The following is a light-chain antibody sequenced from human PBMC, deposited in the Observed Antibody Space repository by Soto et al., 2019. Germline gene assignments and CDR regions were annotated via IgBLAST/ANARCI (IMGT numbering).Light chain of an antibody. Sequence: QSVLTQPASVSGSPGQSISMSCTGTTNDVSDFKFVSWYQHHPGKAPKLLIYDVDNRSSGVSNRFSASKSGNTASLTISGLRAEDEADYYCTSYTGSSLAFGGGTKVTVL. CDR3: TSYTGSSLA. V-gene: IGLV2-14*03. CDR1: TNDVSDFKF. CDR2: DVD. J-gene: IGLJ2*01.